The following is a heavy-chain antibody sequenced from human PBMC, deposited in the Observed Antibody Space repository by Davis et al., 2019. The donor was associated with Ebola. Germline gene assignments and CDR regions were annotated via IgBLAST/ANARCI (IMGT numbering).Heavy chain of an antibody. J-gene: IGHJ4*02. V-gene: IGHV3-21*01. CDR1: GFTFSSYS. D-gene: IGHD3-22*01. CDR3: ARDPDSSGYDY. Sequence: GESLKISCAASGFTFSSYSMNWVRQAPGKGLEWVSSISSSSSYIYYADSVKGRFTISRDNAKNSLYLQMNSLRAEDTAVYYCARDPDSSGYDYWGQGTLVTVSS. CDR2: ISSSSSYI.